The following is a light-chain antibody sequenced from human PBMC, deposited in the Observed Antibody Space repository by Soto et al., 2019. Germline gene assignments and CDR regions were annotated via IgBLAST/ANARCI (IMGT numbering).Light chain of an antibody. CDR2: DAS. J-gene: IGKJ5*01. CDR1: QSVGST. CDR3: QQYNDWPLT. V-gene: IGKV3-15*01. Sequence: EIVMTQSPATLSVSPGERATLSCRASQSVGSTLAWYQQKVGQAPRLLIYDASARATGIPARFSGSGSGTEFTLTISSLQPEDFAVYYCQQYNDWPLTFGQGTRLEIK.